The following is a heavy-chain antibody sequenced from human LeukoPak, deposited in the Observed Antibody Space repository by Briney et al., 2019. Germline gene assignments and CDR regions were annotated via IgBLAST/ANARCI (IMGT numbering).Heavy chain of an antibody. CDR2: ISAYNSNA. V-gene: IGHV1-18*01. CDR1: GYSFTSYG. Sequence: ASVKVSCKASGYSFTSYGISWVRQAPGQGLEWMGWISAYNSNAIYAQNLQGRVTMTTDTSTSTAYMELRSLTSDDTAVYYCARDLAYNYDSSGYSGYWGQGTLVTVPS. CDR3: ARDLAYNYDSSGYSGY. D-gene: IGHD3-22*01. J-gene: IGHJ4*02.